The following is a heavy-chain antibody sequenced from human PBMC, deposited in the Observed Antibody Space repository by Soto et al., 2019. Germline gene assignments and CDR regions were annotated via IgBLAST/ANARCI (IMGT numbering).Heavy chain of an antibody. CDR1: GFNFNTFY. Sequence: XGSLRVTFAASGFNFNTFYMSWIRQAPGKGLEWVSHSSSSGGSIDYADSVRGRFTISRDNSKNVLFLQMNSLRADDTATYYCAKHPHSPWTAKWVDSWGKGTLVTVSS. CDR3: AKHPHSPWTAKWVDS. CDR2: SSSSGGSI. J-gene: IGHJ5*01. D-gene: IGHD1-1*01. V-gene: IGHV3-23*01.